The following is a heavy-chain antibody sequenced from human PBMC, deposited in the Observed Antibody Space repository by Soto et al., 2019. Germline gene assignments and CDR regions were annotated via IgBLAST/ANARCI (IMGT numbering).Heavy chain of an antibody. V-gene: IGHV1-69*01. CDR1: GGIFTASA. D-gene: IGHD3-10*01. J-gene: IGHJ6*02. CDR2: VIPMFGTA. Sequence: QVQLVQSGAEVRKPGSSVKVSCRSSGGIFTASAISWVRQAPGQGLEWMGGVIPMFGTANYPQRFQGRVTINADESTNTVYMQLSSLRSEDTAVYFCAVGFKLDYYSLDVWGQGTTVTVSS. CDR3: AVGFKLDYYSLDV.